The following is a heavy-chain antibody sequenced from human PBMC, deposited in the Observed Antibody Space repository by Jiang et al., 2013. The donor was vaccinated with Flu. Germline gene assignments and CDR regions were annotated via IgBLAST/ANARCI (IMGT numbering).Heavy chain of an antibody. D-gene: IGHD1-14*01. V-gene: IGHV4-34*01. CDR3: ARGYGDSTTPEVVQH. CDR1: GGSFRNYY. J-gene: IGHJ1*01. CDR2: INENGIS. Sequence: GSGLVKPSETLSLTCAVSGGSFRNYYWNWVRQPPGKGLEWIGEINENGISNHHPSLTSRVSISVDTSKNQFSLKMTYVTAADTAMYYCARGYGDSTTPEVVQHWGQGTLVTVSS.